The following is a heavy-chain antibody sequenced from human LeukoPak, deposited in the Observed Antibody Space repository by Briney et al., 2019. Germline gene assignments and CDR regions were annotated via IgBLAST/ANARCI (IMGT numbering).Heavy chain of an antibody. J-gene: IGHJ6*03. D-gene: IGHD3-9*01. CDR1: GGSISSYY. CDR3: ARVKNSASYDILTGYYNEVYYYYYMDV. V-gene: IGHV4-4*07. Sequence: PSETLSLTCTVSGGSISSYYWSWIRQPAGKGLEWIGRIYTSGSTNYNPSLKSRVTMSVDTSKNQFSLKLSSVTAADTAVYYCARVKNSASYDILTGYYNEVYYYYYMDVWGKGTTVTISS. CDR2: IYTSGST.